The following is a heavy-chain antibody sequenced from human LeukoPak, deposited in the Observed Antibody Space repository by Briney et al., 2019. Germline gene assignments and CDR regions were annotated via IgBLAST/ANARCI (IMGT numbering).Heavy chain of an antibody. CDR2: IYYSGST. V-gene: IGHV4-31*03. CDR1: GGSISSGVYY. D-gene: IGHD4-23*01. CDR3: ARFSSTVVTRYFDY. J-gene: IGHJ4*02. Sequence: SETLSLTCTVSGGSISSGVYYWSWIRQHPGKGLEWIGYIYYSGSTYYNPSLKSRVTISVDTSKNQFSLKLSSVTAADTAVYYCARFSSTVVTRYFDYWGQGTLVTVSS.